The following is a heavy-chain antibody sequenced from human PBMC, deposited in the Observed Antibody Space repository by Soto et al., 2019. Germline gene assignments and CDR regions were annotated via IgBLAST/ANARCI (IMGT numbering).Heavy chain of an antibody. CDR2: IHNGERT. Sequence: SETLSLTCSVSGASISSYYWSWFRQAPGKGLEYIGYIHNGERTNYNPSLESRVTISADTSKNQFSLRLSSVTAADTAMYYCSYGDSPGPIDHWGQGTLVTVS. CDR3: SYGDSPGPIDH. CDR1: GASISSYY. V-gene: IGHV4-59*01. D-gene: IGHD4-17*01. J-gene: IGHJ4*02.